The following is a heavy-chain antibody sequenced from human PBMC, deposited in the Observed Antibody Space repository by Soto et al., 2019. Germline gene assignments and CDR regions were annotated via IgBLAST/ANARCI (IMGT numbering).Heavy chain of an antibody. CDR2: ISGSGGST. CDR1: GSTFSSYA. CDR3: SKRRWLRSADY. Sequence: VQLLESGGGWVQAGGSLRLSCAASGSTFSSYARRWVSQAPGKGQEWVSAISGSGGSTYYADSVKGRFTISRDTTTNTLYLQMNSLRAEDTAVYYCSKRRWLRSADYWGQGTLVTVSS. J-gene: IGHJ4*02. D-gene: IGHD5-12*01. V-gene: IGHV3-23*01.